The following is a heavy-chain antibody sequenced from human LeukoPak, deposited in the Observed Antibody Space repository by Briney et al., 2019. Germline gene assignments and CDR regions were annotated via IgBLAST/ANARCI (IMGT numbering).Heavy chain of an antibody. V-gene: IGHV3-33*01. CDR3: AREYYDILSDAFDI. CDR1: GFTFSSYG. D-gene: IGHD3-9*01. CDR2: IWYDGSNK. Sequence: HPGGSLRLSCAASGFTFSSYGMHWVRQAPGKGLGWVAVIWYDGSNKYYADSVKGLFTISRDNSKNTLYLQMNSLRAEDTAVYYCAREYYDILSDAFDIWGQGTMVTVSS. J-gene: IGHJ3*02.